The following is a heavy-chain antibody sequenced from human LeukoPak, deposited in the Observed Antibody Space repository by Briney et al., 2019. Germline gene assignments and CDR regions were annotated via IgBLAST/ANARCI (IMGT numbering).Heavy chain of an antibody. CDR1: GGSISSGDYY. D-gene: IGHD4-23*01. CDR3: ARGDSGDGGNSEGPYAFDI. Sequence: SETLSLTCTVSGGSISSGDYYWSWIRQPPGKGLEWIGYIYYSGSTYYNPSLKSRVTISVDTSKNQFSLKLSSVTAADTAVYYCARGDSGDGGNSEGPYAFDIWGQGTMVTVSS. CDR2: IYYSGST. J-gene: IGHJ3*02. V-gene: IGHV4-30-4*01.